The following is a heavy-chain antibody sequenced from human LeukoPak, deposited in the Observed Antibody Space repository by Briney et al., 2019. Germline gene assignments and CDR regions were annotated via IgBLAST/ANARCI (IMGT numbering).Heavy chain of an antibody. J-gene: IGHJ6*02. D-gene: IGHD3-10*02. CDR1: GFTISDHY. CDR3: AKDLSMLGFAYYYYGMDV. CDR2: TRNKANRYTT. V-gene: IGHV3-72*01. Sequence: GGSLRLSCAASGFTISDHYMDWVRQAPGKGLEWVGRTRNKANRYTTEYAASVKGRFTISRDESENSLYLQMNSLRAEDTAVYYCAKDLSMLGFAYYYYGMDVWGQGTTVTVSS.